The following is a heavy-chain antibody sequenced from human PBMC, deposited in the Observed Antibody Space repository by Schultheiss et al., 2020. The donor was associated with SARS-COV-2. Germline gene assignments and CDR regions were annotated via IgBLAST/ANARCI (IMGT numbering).Heavy chain of an antibody. CDR3: ARDGGQFSKQGRGWYPLDY. D-gene: IGHD6-19*01. V-gene: IGHV3-23*01. CDR2: ISGSGGST. J-gene: IGHJ4*02. Sequence: GGSLRLSCAASGFTFSSYAMSWVRQAPGKALEWVSAISGSGGSTYYADSVKGRFTISRDNSKNTLYLQMNSLRTDDTALYYCARDGGQFSKQGRGWYPLDYWGQGTLVTVSS. CDR1: GFTFSSYA.